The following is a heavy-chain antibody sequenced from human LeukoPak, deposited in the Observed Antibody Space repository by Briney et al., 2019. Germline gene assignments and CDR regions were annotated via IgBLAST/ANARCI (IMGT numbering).Heavy chain of an antibody. Sequence: SETLSLTCAVYGGSFSGYYLSWIRQPPGKGLEWIGEINHSGSTNYNPSLKSRVTISVDTSKNQFSLKLSSVTAADTAVYYCARGGPSIVDPWGQGNMVTVSS. CDR2: INHSGST. J-gene: IGHJ5*02. CDR1: GGSFSGYY. V-gene: IGHV4-34*01. CDR3: ARGGPSIVDP. D-gene: IGHD2-15*01.